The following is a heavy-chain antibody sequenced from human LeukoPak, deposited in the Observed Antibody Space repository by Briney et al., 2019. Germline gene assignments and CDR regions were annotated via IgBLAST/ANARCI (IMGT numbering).Heavy chain of an antibody. CDR1: GFAFSSYW. V-gene: IGHV3-74*01. Sequence: PGGSLRLSCAASGFAFSSYWMHWVRQAPGKGLVWVSRINSDGSSTSYADSVKGRFTISRDNAKNTLYLQMNSLRAEDTAVYYCARARTDLDYFDYWGQGTLVTVSS. CDR2: INSDGSST. CDR3: ARARTDLDYFDY. J-gene: IGHJ4*02.